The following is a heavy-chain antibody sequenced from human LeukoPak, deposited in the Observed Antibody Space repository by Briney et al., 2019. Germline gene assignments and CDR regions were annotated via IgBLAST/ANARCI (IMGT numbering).Heavy chain of an antibody. CDR3: AKDVQAYDILTGYYFTGDY. CDR1: GFTFSSYA. CDR2: ISGSGGST. V-gene: IGHV3-23*01. D-gene: IGHD3-9*01. J-gene: IGHJ4*02. Sequence: PGGSLRLSCAASGFTFSSYAMRWVRQVPGKGLEWVSAISGSGGSTYYADSVKGRFTISRDTSKNTLYLQMNSLRAEDTAVYYCAKDVQAYDILTGYYFTGDYWGQGTLVTVSS.